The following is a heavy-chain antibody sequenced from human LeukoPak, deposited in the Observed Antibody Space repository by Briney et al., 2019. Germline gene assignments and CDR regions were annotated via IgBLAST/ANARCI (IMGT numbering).Heavy chain of an antibody. CDR2: LDPRTGNA. V-gene: IGHV1-8*01. D-gene: IGHD2-21*01. CDR1: GYTFTSYE. Sequence: SVKVSCRASGYTFTSYEISWVRQTTGQGLEWMGWLDPRTGNAGYPQKFQDRVTMTRNTSISTAYMELTSLSSDDTAVYFCARDLFSDPRGDDHSTFDSWGQGTLVTVSS. J-gene: IGHJ4*02. CDR3: ARDLFSDPRGDDHSTFDS.